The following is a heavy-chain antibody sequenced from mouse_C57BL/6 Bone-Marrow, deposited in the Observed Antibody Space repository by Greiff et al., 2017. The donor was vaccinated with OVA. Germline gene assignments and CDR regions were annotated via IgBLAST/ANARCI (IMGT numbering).Heavy chain of an antibody. CDR3: ARDRYYYGSDYAMDY. J-gene: IGHJ4*01. Sequence: VQLQQSDAELVKPGASVKISCTVSGYTFTDHTIHWMKQRPEQGLEWIGYIYPRGGSTKYNEKFKGKATLTADKSSSTAYMQLNSLTSEDSAVYFCARDRYYYGSDYAMDYCGQGTSVTVSS. V-gene: IGHV1-78*01. D-gene: IGHD1-1*01. CDR1: GYTFTDHT. CDR2: IYPRGGST.